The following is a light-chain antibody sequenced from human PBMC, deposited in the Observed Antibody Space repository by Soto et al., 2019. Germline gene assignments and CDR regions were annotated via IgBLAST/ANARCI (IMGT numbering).Light chain of an antibody. J-gene: IGKJ1*01. CDR3: QQYGRSGT. V-gene: IGKV3-20*01. Sequence: PGERATLSSRASQTVSSSLAWYQQKPGQAPRLLIYEASNRATGIPARFSGSGSGADFTLTISRLEPEDFAVYYCQQYGRSGTFGQGTKVDIK. CDR2: EAS. CDR1: QTVSSS.